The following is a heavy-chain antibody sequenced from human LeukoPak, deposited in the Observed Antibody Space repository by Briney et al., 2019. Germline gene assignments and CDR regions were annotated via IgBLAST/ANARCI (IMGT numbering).Heavy chain of an antibody. CDR3: ARDRGYSSPH. D-gene: IGHD6-19*01. Sequence: SETLSLTCTVSGGSISSYYWSWIRQPPGKGLEWIGSFYYSGSTYYNPSLKSRVTISVDTSKNQFSLKLSSVTAADTAVYYCARDRGYSSPHWGQGTLVTVSS. V-gene: IGHV4-39*07. CDR1: GGSISSYY. CDR2: FYYSGST. J-gene: IGHJ4*02.